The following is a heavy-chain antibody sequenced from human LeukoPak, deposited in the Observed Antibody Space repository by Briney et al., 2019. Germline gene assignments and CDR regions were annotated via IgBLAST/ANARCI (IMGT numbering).Heavy chain of an antibody. CDR2: IWYDGSNK. CDR1: GFTFSSYG. J-gene: IGHJ3*02. Sequence: GRSLRLSCAASGFTFSSYGMHWVRQAPGKGLEWVAVIWYDGSNKYYADSVKGRFTISRDNSKNTLYLQMNSLRAEDTAVYYCARDKPPLAQLDASDTWGQGTMVTVSS. D-gene: IGHD6-6*01. CDR3: ARDKPPLAQLDASDT. V-gene: IGHV3-33*01.